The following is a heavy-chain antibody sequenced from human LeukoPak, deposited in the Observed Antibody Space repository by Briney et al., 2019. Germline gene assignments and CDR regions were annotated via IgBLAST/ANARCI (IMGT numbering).Heavy chain of an antibody. CDR1: GFTFSSYA. CDR3: AKDPGLDDDPFFDY. J-gene: IGHJ4*02. CDR2: ISGSGGST. Sequence: GGSLRLSCAASGFTFSSYAMSWVRQAPGKGLEWVSAISGSGGSTYYADSVKGRFTISRDNSKNTLYLQMNSLRAEDTAVCYCAKDPGLDDDPFFDYWGQGTLVTVSS. V-gene: IGHV3-23*01. D-gene: IGHD3/OR15-3a*01.